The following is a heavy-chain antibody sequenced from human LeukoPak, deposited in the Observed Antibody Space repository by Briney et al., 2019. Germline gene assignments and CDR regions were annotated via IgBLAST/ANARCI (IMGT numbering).Heavy chain of an antibody. V-gene: IGHV1-2*02. CDR3: ARGVGSGWYNWFDP. D-gene: IGHD6-19*01. CDR1: GYTFTGYY. Sequence: ASVKVSCKASGYTFTGYYMHWVRQAPGQGLEWMGWINPNSGGTSYAQKFQGRVTMTRDTSISTAYMELSRLRSDDTAVYYCARGVGSGWYNWFDPWGQGTLVTVSS. CDR2: INPNSGGT. J-gene: IGHJ5*02.